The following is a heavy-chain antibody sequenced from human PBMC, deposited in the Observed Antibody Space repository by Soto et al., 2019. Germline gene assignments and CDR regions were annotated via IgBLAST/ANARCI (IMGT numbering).Heavy chain of an antibody. D-gene: IGHD3-22*01. Sequence: GGSLRLSCAAPGFTFSIHEMNWVRQAPGKGLEWVSYISSIGVATYYADSVKGRFTISRDNSRNTLYLQMNSLRAEDTAIYYCAMTRLYDTGTNDYHRDALDIWGQGTQVTVSS. CDR3: AMTRLYDTGTNDYHRDALDI. J-gene: IGHJ3*02. CDR1: GFTFSIHE. CDR2: ISSIGVAT. V-gene: IGHV3-23*01.